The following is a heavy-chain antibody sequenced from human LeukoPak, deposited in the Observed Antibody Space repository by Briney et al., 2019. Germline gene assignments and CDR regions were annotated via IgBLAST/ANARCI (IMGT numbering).Heavy chain of an antibody. Sequence: GGSLRLSCAASGFTFSNYWMTWVRQAPGKGLEWVAHIKQDGSEKYYVDSVKGRFTISRDNAKNSLYLQMNSLRAEDTAVYYCARYYCSTTNCLLFDYWGQGTLVTVSS. V-gene: IGHV3-7*01. J-gene: IGHJ4*02. CDR2: IKQDGSEK. CDR1: GFTFSNYW. CDR3: ARYYCSTTNCLLFDY. D-gene: IGHD2-2*01.